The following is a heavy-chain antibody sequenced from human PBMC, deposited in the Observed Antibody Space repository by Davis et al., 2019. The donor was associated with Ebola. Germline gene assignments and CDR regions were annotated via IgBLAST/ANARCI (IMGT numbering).Heavy chain of an antibody. D-gene: IGHD1-1*01. V-gene: IGHV4-38-2*02. CDR3: ARSGTPYYYYGMDV. CDR2: IYHSGST. CDR1: GYSISSGYY. Sequence: MPSETLSLTCTVSGYSISSGYYWGWIRQPPGKGLEWIGSIYHSGSTYYNPSLKSRVTISVDTSKNQFSLKLSSVTAADTAVYYCARSGTPYYYYGMDVWGQGTTVTVSS. J-gene: IGHJ6*02.